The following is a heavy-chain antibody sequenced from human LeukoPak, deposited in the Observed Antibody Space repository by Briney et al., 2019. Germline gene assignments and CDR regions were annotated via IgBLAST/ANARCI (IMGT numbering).Heavy chain of an antibody. Sequence: EASVKVSCKASGYTFTSYGISWVRQAPGQGLEWMGWISAYNGNTNYAQKLQGRVTMTTDTSTSTAYMGLRSLRSDDTAVYYCARGIVATSWHYYYMDVWGKGTTVTVSS. CDR3: ARGIVATSWHYYYMDV. D-gene: IGHD5-12*01. CDR1: GYTFTSYG. CDR2: ISAYNGNT. V-gene: IGHV1-18*01. J-gene: IGHJ6*03.